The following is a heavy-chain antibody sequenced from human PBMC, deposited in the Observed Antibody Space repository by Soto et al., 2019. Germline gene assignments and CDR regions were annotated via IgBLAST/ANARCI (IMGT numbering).Heavy chain of an antibody. D-gene: IGHD5-12*01. CDR2: ISAYNGNT. Sequence: QVQLVQSGAEVKKPGASVKVSCKASGYTFISYGITWVRQAPGQGLEWMGWISAYNGNTNYAQKLQGRVTMTPDTATSTAYMELRSLRSDDTAVYYCARGGGYSGYDYYYYYGMDVWGQGTTVTVSS. CDR3: ARGGGYSGYDYYYYYGMDV. CDR1: GYTFISYG. J-gene: IGHJ6*02. V-gene: IGHV1-18*01.